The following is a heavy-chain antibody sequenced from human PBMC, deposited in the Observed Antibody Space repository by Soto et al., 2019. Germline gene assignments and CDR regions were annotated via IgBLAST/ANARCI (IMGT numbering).Heavy chain of an antibody. V-gene: IGHV3-23*01. CDR2: ISGSGGST. J-gene: IGHJ6*02. Sequence: PGGSLRLSCAASGFTFSSYAMSWVRQAPGKGLEWVSAISGSGGSTYYADSVKGRFTISRDNSKNTLYLQMNSLRAEDTAVYYCAKDRRRDYVWGSYRVERNYYYYGMDVWGQGTTVTVSS. CDR3: AKDRRRDYVWGSYRVERNYYYYGMDV. CDR1: GFTFSSYA. D-gene: IGHD3-16*02.